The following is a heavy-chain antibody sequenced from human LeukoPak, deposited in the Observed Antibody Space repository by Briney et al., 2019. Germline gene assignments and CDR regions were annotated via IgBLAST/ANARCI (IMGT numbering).Heavy chain of an antibody. CDR3: ARDRDMITFGGVIRPQYFQH. CDR2: ISAYNGNT. J-gene: IGHJ1*01. Sequence: ASVKDSCKASGYTFTSYGISWVRQAPGQGLEWMGWISAYNGNTNYAQKLQGRVTMTTDTSTSTAYMELRSLRSDDTAVYYCARDRDMITFGGVIRPQYFQHWGQGTLVTVSS. D-gene: IGHD3-16*01. CDR1: GYTFTSYG. V-gene: IGHV1-18*01.